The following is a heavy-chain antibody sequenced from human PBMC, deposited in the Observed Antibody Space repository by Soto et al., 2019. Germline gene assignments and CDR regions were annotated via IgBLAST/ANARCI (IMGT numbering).Heavy chain of an antibody. CDR3: ARQYDILTGHYLEVGY. CDR1: GYTFTSYG. D-gene: IGHD3-9*01. J-gene: IGHJ4*02. CDR2: ISAYSGNT. Sequence: QVQLVQSGAEVKKPGASVKVSCKASGYTFTSYGISWVRQAPGQGLEWMGWISAYSGNTNYAQNLQGRVTMTTDTSTSTAYMELRSLRSDDTAVYYSARQYDILTGHYLEVGYWGQGTLVTVSS. V-gene: IGHV1-18*01.